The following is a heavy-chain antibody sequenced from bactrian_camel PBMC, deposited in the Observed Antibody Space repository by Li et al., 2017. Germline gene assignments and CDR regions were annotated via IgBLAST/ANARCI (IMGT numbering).Heavy chain of an antibody. D-gene: IGHD2*01. CDR2: IATGSGNT. V-gene: IGHV3S1*01. Sequence: HVQLVESGGGSVQAGGSLRLSCAASGYTYNRNCMAWFRQAPGKEREGVARIATGSGNTYYAGSVGGRFTISRDNAKNTVFLQMNSLKPEDTAMYYCAADAFSCRDSWWNYWGQGTQVTVS. CDR1: GYTYNRNC. CDR3: AADAFSCRDSWWNY. J-gene: IGHJ4*01.